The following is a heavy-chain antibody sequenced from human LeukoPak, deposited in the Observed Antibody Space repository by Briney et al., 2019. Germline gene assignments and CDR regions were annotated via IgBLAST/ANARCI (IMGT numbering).Heavy chain of an antibody. CDR3: AKGWPFDI. CDR1: GFTFSSYA. Sequence: GGSLRLSCAASGFTFSSYALNWVRQAPGKGLEWVSAISDSGDSTYYADSVKGQFTISRDNSKNTLYLQMNTLRAEDTAVYYCAKGWPFDIWGQGTMVSVSS. J-gene: IGHJ3*02. CDR2: ISDSGDST. V-gene: IGHV3-23*01.